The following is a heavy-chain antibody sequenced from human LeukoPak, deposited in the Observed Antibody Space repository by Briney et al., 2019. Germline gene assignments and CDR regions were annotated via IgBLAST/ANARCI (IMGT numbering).Heavy chain of an antibody. CDR1: GFTSIAYA. CDR3: ARNQQLGGHSYYCCGMDV. Sequence: GGSLRLSCVGSGFTSIAYALTWARQAPGKGLEWVSGISGGGVTTYYADSVKGRFTISRDNSKNTLYLQMNSLRADDTAIYYCARNQQLGGHSYYCCGMDVWGQGTTVTVSS. V-gene: IGHV3-23*01. D-gene: IGHD3-16*01. J-gene: IGHJ6*02. CDR2: ISGGGVTT.